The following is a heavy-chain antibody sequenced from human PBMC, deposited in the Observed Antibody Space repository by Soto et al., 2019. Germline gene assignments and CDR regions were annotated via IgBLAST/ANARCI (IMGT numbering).Heavy chain of an antibody. CDR2: IIPIPGTA. J-gene: IGHJ6*02. CDR3: ARSQGSSTSLDIYYYYYYGMDV. V-gene: IGHV1-69*01. Sequence: QVQLVQSGAEVKKPGSSVKVSCKASGGTFGSYAISWVRQAPGQGLEWMGGIIPIPGTANSAQKFQGRVTIDADESTSTPYRELSSLGSEDTAVCYCARSQGSSTSLDIYYYYYYGMDVWGQGTTVTVSS. CDR1: GGTFGSYA. D-gene: IGHD2-2*01.